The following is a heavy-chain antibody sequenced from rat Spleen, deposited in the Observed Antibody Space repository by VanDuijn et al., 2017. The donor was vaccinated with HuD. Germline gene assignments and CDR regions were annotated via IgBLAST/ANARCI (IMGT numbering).Heavy chain of an antibody. CDR3: TRTYGGYSADWFAY. V-gene: IGHV2-13*01. CDR2: IWGDGST. J-gene: IGHJ3*01. D-gene: IGHD1-11*01. Sequence: QVQLKESGPGLVQSSQTLSLTCTVSGFSLISYAVNWIRQPPGKGLEWMGGIWGDGSTNYNSALKSRLSISRDTSKSQVFLKMNSLQTEDTAIYFCTRTYGGYSADWFAYWGQGTLVTVSS. CDR1: GFSLISYA.